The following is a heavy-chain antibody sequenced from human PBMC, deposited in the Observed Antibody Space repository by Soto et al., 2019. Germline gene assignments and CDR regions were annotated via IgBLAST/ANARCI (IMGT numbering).Heavy chain of an antibody. CDR2: ISYTGTA. V-gene: IGHV4-39*01. J-gene: IGHJ4*02. D-gene: IGHD3-22*01. CDR3: ARRVRDGHGYLYPAY. CDR1: GVSISSGGYL. Sequence: QVQLQESGPGLVKPSETLSLTCTVSGVSISSGGYLWGWIRQPPGKGLEWIGSISYTGTAWYTPSLKSRFTISVATSKTQVSLKVTSVTAADTAVYFCARRVRDGHGYLYPAYWGQGTLVTVSS.